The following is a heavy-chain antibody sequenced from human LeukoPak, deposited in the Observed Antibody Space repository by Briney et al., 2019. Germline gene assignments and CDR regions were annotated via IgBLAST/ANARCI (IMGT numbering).Heavy chain of an antibody. D-gene: IGHD3-10*01. CDR2: IYYSGST. V-gene: IGHV4-59*08. J-gene: IGHJ4*02. Sequence: SETLSLTCTVSGGSISSYYWSWIRQPPGKGLEWIGYIYYSGSTNYNPSLKSRVTISVDTSKNQLSLKLSSVTAADTAVYYCATYRGYYFDYWGQGTLVTVSS. CDR3: ATYRGYYFDY. CDR1: GGSISSYY.